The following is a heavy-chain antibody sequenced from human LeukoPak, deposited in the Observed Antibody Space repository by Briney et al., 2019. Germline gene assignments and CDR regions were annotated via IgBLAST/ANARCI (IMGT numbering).Heavy chain of an antibody. CDR1: EFTFNSYS. CDR3: AXPHFDD. V-gene: IGHV3-30*02. J-gene: IGHJ4*02. CDR2: IRYDGSNK. Sequence: GGSLRLSCAASEFTFNSYSMHWVRQAPGKGLEWVAFIRYDGSNKYYADSVKGRFTISRDNSKNTLYLQMNSLRAGDTAVYYCAXPHFDDXXXGTLVTV.